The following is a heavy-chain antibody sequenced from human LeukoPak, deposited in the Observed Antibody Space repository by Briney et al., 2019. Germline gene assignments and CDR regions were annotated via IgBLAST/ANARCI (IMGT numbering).Heavy chain of an antibody. CDR2: IYYSGST. D-gene: IGHD2-8*01. J-gene: IGHJ4*02. Sequence: PSETLSLTCTVSGGSISSGDYYWSWIRQPPGKGLEWIGYIYYSGSTNYNPSLKSRVTISVDTSKNQFSLKLSSVTAADTAVYYCARIMVYATGWFDYWGQGTLVTVSS. V-gene: IGHV4-61*08. CDR1: GGSISSGDYY. CDR3: ARIMVYATGWFDY.